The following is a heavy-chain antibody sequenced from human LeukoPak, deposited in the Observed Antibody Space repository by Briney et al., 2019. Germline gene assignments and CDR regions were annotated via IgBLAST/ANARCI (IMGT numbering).Heavy chain of an antibody. CDR2: IDHSGRT. J-gene: IGHJ4*02. CDR1: GGSFSGYY. D-gene: IGHD6-13*01. V-gene: IGHV4-34*01. Sequence: PSETLSITCAVYGGSFSGYYWSWIRQPPGKGLEWIGEIDHSGRTNSNASLKSRVTLSVDMSKNQFSLRLSSVTAADTAVYYCARKSIVTAGRKPYDFWDQGTLVTVSP. CDR3: ARKSIVTAGRKPYDF.